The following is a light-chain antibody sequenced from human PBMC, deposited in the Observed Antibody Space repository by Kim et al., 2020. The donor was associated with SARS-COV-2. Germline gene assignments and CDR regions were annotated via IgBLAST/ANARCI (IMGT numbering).Light chain of an antibody. CDR2: GAS. J-gene: IGKJ1*01. CDR1: QSVSTN. Sequence: ETVMTQSPATLSVSPGERATLSCRASQSVSTNLAWYQHKPGQAPRLLIFGASTRATGIPARFSGRGSGTEFTLTISSLQFEDFAIYYCQQYYNWPPWTFGQGTKLEI. V-gene: IGKV3-15*01. CDR3: QQYYNWPPWT.